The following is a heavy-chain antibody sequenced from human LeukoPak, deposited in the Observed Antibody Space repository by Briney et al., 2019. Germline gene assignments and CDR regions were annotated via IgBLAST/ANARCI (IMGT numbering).Heavy chain of an antibody. CDR1: GFNFNDAW. J-gene: IGHJ4*02. CDR3: TSHYGSGGF. Sequence: GGSLRLSCAVSGFNFNDAWMNWVRQAPGRGLEWVGRIKTIADGGTREYAAPAKGRFIISRDDSKNTLYLQMNNLKTEDTAVYYCTSHYGSGGFWGQGTLVTVSS. V-gene: IGHV3-15*07. CDR2: IKTIADGGTR. D-gene: IGHD3-10*01.